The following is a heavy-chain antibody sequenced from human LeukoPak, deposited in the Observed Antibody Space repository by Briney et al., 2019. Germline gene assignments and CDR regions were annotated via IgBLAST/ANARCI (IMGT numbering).Heavy chain of an antibody. CDR2: ISGSSERT. CDR1: GFTFSNYA. Sequence: GGSLRLSCAASGFTFSNYAMTWVRQAPGKGLEWVSTISGSSERTYYADSVKGRFTISRDNAKNSLYLQMNSLRAEDTALYYCARDEGYYGSGSYYGDYWGQGTLVTVSS. J-gene: IGHJ4*02. CDR3: ARDEGYYGSGSYYGDY. D-gene: IGHD3-10*01. V-gene: IGHV3-23*01.